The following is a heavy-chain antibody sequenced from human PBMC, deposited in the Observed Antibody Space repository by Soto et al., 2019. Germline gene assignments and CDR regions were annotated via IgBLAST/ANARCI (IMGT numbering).Heavy chain of an antibody. V-gene: IGHV3-21*01. CDR2: ISKSDYT. Sequence: GGSLRLSCTVSGFAFNNYGINWVRQAPGKGLEWVSSISKSDYTYYSDSVKGRFTISRDNAKNSVSLQMNTLRVEDTAVYYCAREDSIIIPAVSDFWGQGTPVTVS. D-gene: IGHD2-2*01. J-gene: IGHJ4*02. CDR1: GFAFNNYG. CDR3: AREDSIIIPAVSDF.